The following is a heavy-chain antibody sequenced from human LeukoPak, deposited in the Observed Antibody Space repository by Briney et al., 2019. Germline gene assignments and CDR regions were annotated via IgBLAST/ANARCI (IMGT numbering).Heavy chain of an antibody. Sequence: ASVKVSCKASGYTFTSYDINWVPQATGQGLQWMGWMNPNSGNTGYAQKFQGRVTMTRNTSISTAYMELSSLKSEDTAVYYCARASFYDFWSGYYRTEFDPWGQGTLVTVSS. D-gene: IGHD3-3*01. CDR1: GYTFTSYD. V-gene: IGHV1-8*01. J-gene: IGHJ5*02. CDR3: ARASFYDFWSGYYRTEFDP. CDR2: MNPNSGNT.